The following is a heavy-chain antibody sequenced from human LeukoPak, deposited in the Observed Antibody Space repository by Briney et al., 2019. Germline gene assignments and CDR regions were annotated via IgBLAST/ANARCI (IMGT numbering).Heavy chain of an antibody. J-gene: IGHJ5*02. Sequence: PSETLSLTCTVSGGSISSYYWSWIRQPPGKGLEWIGYIYYSGSTNYNPSLKSRVTISVDTSKNQFSLKLSSVTAADTAVYYCASAYCGGDCYSSRFDPWGQGTLVTVSS. CDR3: ASAYCGGDCYSSRFDP. V-gene: IGHV4-59*08. CDR2: IYYSGST. D-gene: IGHD2-21*02. CDR1: GGSISSYY.